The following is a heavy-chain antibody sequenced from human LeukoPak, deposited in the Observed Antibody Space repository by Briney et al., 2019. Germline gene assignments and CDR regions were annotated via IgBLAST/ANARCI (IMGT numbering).Heavy chain of an antibody. CDR1: GYTFTTYD. CDR3: ARTAGDFDY. CDR2: MNPKSGNT. J-gene: IGHJ4*02. V-gene: IGHV1-8*01. D-gene: IGHD3-16*01. Sequence: ASVKVSCKASGYTFTTYDINWVRQATEQGLEWMGWMNPKSGNTGYAQKFQGRVTMTRDTSISTAYMELSSLISDDTAMYYCARTAGDFDYWGQGTLVTVSS.